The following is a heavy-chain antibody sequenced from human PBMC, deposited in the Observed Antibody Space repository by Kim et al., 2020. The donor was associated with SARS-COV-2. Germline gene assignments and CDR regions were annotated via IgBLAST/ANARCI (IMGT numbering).Heavy chain of an antibody. Sequence: SQKFQGRVTITRDTSASTAYMELSSLRSEDTAVYYCARDLDSSGWRYFDYWGQGTLVTVSS. J-gene: IGHJ4*02. V-gene: IGHV1-3*01. D-gene: IGHD6-19*01. CDR3: ARDLDSSGWRYFDY.